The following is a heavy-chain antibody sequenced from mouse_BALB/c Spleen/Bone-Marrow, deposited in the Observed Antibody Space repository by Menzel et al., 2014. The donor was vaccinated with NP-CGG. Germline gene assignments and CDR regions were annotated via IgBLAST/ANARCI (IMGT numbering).Heavy chain of an antibody. CDR1: GYSFTGYF. CDR2: INPYNGDT. Sequence: VQLQQSGPELVKPGASVKIPCKASGYSFTGYFMNWVKQSHGKSLEWIGRINPYNGDTFYNQKFKGKATLTVDKSSSTALMELLSLTSEDSAVYYCGRGDDYDGDCDRWGQGTTLTGSS. J-gene: IGHJ2*01. D-gene: IGHD2-4*01. CDR3: GRGDDYDGDCDR. V-gene: IGHV1-37*01.